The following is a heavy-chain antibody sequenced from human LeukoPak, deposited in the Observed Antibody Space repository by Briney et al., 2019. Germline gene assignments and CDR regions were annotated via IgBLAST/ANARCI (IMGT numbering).Heavy chain of an antibody. V-gene: IGHV1-18*01. Sequence: ASVNVSCKASGYTFTSYGISWVRQAPGQGLEWMGWISAYNGNTNYAQKLQGRVTMTTDTSTSTAYMELRSLRSDDTAVYYCARVQNYYDSRPFDYWGQGTLVTVSS. D-gene: IGHD3-22*01. CDR3: ARVQNYYDSRPFDY. J-gene: IGHJ4*02. CDR1: GYTFTSYG. CDR2: ISAYNGNT.